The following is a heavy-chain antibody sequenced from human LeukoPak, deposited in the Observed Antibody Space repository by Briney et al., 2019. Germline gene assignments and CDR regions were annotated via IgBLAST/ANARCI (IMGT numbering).Heavy chain of an antibody. CDR3: ARDRVAYSSSWYSRSEDRRRSYYYYGMDV. CDR1: GFTVRSNY. Sequence: PGGSLRLSCAASGFTVRSNYMSWVRQAPGKGLEWVSVIYSGGSTYYADSVKGRFTISRDNSKNTLYLQMNSLRAEDTAVYYCARDRVAYSSSWYSRSEDRRRSYYYYGMDVWGQGTTVTVSS. V-gene: IGHV3-66*01. D-gene: IGHD6-13*01. J-gene: IGHJ6*02. CDR2: IYSGGST.